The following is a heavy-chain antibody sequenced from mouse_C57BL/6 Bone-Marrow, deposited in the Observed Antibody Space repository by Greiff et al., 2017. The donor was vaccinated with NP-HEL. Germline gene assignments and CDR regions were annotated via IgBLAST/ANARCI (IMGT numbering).Heavy chain of an antibody. J-gene: IGHJ1*03. D-gene: IGHD1-3*01. CDR1: GFTFSDYG. V-gene: IGHV5-17*01. Sequence: EVKVVESGGGLVKPGGSLKLSCAASGFTFSDYGMHWVRQAPEKGLEWVAYISRGSSTIYYADTVKGRFTISRDNATNTLFLQMTSLRSEDTAMYYCARSGYWYFDVWGTGTTVTVSS. CDR3: ARSGYWYFDV. CDR2: ISRGSSTI.